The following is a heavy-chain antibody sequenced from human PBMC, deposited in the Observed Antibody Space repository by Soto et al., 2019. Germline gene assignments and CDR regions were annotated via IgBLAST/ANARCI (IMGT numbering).Heavy chain of an antibody. CDR3: AKGGRQWLVTADFHY. Sequence: VQLVESGGGVVQPGRSLRLSCAASGFTFSDYAMHWVRQAPGKGLEGVAVVSHDGGNTHYADSVQGRFTISRDSTNKTVSLEMTSLRAEDTAVYYSAKGGRQWLVTADFHYWGQGALVTVSS. J-gene: IGHJ4*02. CDR1: GFTFSDYA. CDR2: VSHDGGNT. V-gene: IGHV3-30*18. D-gene: IGHD6-19*01.